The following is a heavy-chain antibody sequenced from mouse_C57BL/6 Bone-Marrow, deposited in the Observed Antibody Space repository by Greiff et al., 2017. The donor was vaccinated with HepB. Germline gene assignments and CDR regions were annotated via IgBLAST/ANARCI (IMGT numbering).Heavy chain of an antibody. V-gene: IGHV1-81*01. J-gene: IGHJ3*01. CDR1: GYTFTSYG. CDR3: ARSGIYYDYDGAWFAY. CDR2: ICPRRGNT. D-gene: IGHD2-4*01. Sequence: VQLQQSGAELARPGASVKLSCKASGYTFTSYGISWVKQRTGQGLEGVGGICPRRGNTYYNEKFKGKATLTADKSSSTAYMELRSLTSEDSAVYFCARSGIYYDYDGAWFAYWGQGTLVTVSA.